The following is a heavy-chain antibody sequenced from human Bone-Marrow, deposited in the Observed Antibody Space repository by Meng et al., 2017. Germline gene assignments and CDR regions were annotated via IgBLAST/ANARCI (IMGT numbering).Heavy chain of an antibody. V-gene: IGHV4-34*01. J-gene: IGHJ4*02. Sequence: QVHVQQWGQGLLKPSETLALTCVVSGGSFSDYYWSWIRQPPGKGLEWIGEINHSGSTNYNPSLESRATISVDTSQNNLSLKLSSVTAADSAVYYCARGPTTMAHDFDYWGQGTLVTVSS. CDR2: INHSGST. CDR3: ARGPTTMAHDFDY. CDR1: GGSFSDYY. D-gene: IGHD4-11*01.